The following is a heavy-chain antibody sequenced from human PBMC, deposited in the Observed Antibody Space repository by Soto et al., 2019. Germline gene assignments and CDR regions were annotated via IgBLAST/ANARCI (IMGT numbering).Heavy chain of an antibody. CDR3: GRDDYGIFHY. D-gene: IGHD3-10*01. Sequence: GASVKVSCKASGYSISAYYIHWVRQAPGQGLEWMGWIDPKNGGTVSAQKFQGRLTMTRDTSISTVYMDLSGLTSDDTALYYCGRDDYGIFHYWGQGSPVTVSS. CDR2: IDPKNGGT. J-gene: IGHJ4*02. CDR1: GYSISAYY. V-gene: IGHV1-2*02.